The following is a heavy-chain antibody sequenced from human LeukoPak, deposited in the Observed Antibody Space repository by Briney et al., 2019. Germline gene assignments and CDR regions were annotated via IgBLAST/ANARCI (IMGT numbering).Heavy chain of an antibody. CDR3: ARRLRWGQWLLLRPPRSGYAFDI. CDR2: IIPIFGTA. CDR1: GGTFSSYA. D-gene: IGHD3-22*01. Sequence: ASVKVSCKASGGTFSSYAINWVRQAPGQGLKWMGGIIPIFGTANYAQKFQGRVTITADEYTSTAYMELSSVTAADTAVYYCARRLRWGQWLLLRPPRSGYAFDIWGQGTMVTVSS. J-gene: IGHJ3*02. V-gene: IGHV1-69*01.